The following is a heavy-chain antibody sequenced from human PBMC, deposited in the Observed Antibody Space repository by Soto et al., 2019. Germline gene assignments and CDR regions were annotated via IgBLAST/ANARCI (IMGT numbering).Heavy chain of an antibody. D-gene: IGHD3-22*01. Sequence: GGSLRLSCAASGFTFSSYAMSWVRQAPGKGLEWVSAISGSGGSTYYADSVKGRFTISRDNSKNTLYLQMNSLRAEDTAVYYCAKAYYYDSSGYYTPFDYWGQGTLVTVSS. CDR3: AKAYYYDSSGYYTPFDY. J-gene: IGHJ4*02. CDR2: ISGSGGST. V-gene: IGHV3-23*01. CDR1: GFTFSSYA.